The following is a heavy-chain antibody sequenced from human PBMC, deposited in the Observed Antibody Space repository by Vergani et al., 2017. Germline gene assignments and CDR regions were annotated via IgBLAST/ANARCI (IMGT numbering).Heavy chain of an antibody. V-gene: IGHV4-59*01. Sequence: QVQLQESGPGLVKPSETLSLTCTVSGGSISSYYWSWIRQPPGKGLEWIGYIYYSGSTNYNPSLKSRVTISVDTSKNQFSLKLSSVTAADTAVYYCARGGRGCYGSGSYYPPDYWGQGTLVTVSS. CDR1: GGSISSYY. D-gene: IGHD3-10*01. CDR3: ARGGRGCYGSGSYYPPDY. CDR2: IYYSGST. J-gene: IGHJ4*02.